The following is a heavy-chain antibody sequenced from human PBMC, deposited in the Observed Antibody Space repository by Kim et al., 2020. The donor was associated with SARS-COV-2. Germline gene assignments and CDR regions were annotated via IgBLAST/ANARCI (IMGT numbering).Heavy chain of an antibody. CDR1: GYTFTDYY. V-gene: IGHV1-2*06. D-gene: IGHD3-9*01. CDR3: ARAQNDILSGYAPPSY. CDR2: ISPNSCGT. J-gene: IGHJ1*01. Sequence: ASVKVSCKASGYTFTDYYIHCVRQAPGQGLEWMGRISPNSCGTNYAQKFRGRVTLTRDTSISTAYMEVTRLMSDEPAVYYCARAQNDILSGYAPPSYWGQ.